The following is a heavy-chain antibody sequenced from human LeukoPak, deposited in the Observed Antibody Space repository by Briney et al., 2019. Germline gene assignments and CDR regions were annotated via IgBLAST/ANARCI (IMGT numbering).Heavy chain of an antibody. CDR1: GYTFCSYA. V-gene: IGHV1-18*01. D-gene: IGHD6-19*01. Sequence: ASVKVSCTASGYTFCSYAITWVRQAPGQGLECIGAISSYNGNTNYAQKVQGRFTMTTDTSTSTAYMELRSLRSDDTAVYYCASFTVIGIAVAGTLDYWGQGTLVTVSS. CDR3: ASFTVIGIAVAGTLDY. J-gene: IGHJ4*02. CDR2: ISSYNGNT.